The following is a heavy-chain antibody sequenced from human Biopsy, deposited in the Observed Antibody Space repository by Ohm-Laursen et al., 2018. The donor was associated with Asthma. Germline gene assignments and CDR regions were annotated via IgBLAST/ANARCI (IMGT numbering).Heavy chain of an antibody. Sequence: SLRLSCTATGFTFSSYSMNWVRQAPGKGLGWVSYISSSSSTIYYADSVKGRFTISRDNAKNSLYLQMNSLRDEDTAVYYCARPRWGPYGYWGQGTLVTVSS. D-gene: IGHD4-17*01. CDR1: GFTFSSYS. J-gene: IGHJ4*02. CDR2: ISSSSSTI. CDR3: ARPRWGPYGY. V-gene: IGHV3-48*02.